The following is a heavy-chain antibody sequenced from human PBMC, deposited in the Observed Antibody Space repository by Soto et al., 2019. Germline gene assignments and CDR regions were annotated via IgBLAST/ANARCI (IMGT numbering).Heavy chain of an antibody. Sequence: SVKVSCKASGGTFSSYAISWVRQAPGQGLEWMGGIIPIFGTANYAQKFQGRVTITADESTSTAYMELSSLRSEDTAVYYCARVGVVVAATRPYYYYYYGMDVWGQGTTVTVSS. D-gene: IGHD2-15*01. CDR1: GGTFSSYA. V-gene: IGHV1-69*13. J-gene: IGHJ6*02. CDR2: IIPIFGTA. CDR3: ARVGVVVAATRPYYYYYYGMDV.